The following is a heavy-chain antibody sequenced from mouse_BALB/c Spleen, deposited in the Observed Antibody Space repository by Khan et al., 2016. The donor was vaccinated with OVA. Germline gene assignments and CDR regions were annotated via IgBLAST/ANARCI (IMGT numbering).Heavy chain of an antibody. V-gene: IGHV5-6*01. CDR1: GFTFSTYG. J-gene: IGHJ3*01. D-gene: IGHD1-1*01. Sequence: EVELVESGGDLVKPGASLKLSCAASGFTFSTYGISWVRQSPDKRLEWVGTVSTGGGYTYYPDSVKGRSTITRDKAYNTLYLQMSSLKSEDTAMFYCARLAYYYDGEGFAYWGQGTLVTVSA. CDR2: VSTGGGYT. CDR3: ARLAYYYDGEGFAY.